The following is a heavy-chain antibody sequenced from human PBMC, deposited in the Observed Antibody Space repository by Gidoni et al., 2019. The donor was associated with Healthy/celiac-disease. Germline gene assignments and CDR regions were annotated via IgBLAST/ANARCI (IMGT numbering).Heavy chain of an antibody. CDR1: GGSISRYY. CDR2: IYYSGST. J-gene: IGHJ2*01. CDR3: ARGSPYITMIVPAPGDWYFDL. V-gene: IGHV4-59*01. D-gene: IGHD3-22*01. Sequence: QVQLQESGPGLVKPSETLSLTCTVSGGSISRYYWSWIRQPPGKGLEWIGYIYYSGSTNYNPTLKSRVTISVDTSKNQFSLKLSPVTAADTAVYYCARGSPYITMIVPAPGDWYFDLWGRGTLVTVSS.